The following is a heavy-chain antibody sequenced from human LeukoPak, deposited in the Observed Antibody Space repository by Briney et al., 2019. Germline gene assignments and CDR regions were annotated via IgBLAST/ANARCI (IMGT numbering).Heavy chain of an antibody. V-gene: IGHV4-39*07. CDR2: MYYSGST. CDR1: GGSISSSGYY. CDR3: ARSFRHYFDY. J-gene: IGHJ4*02. Sequence: SETLSLTCTVSGGSISSSGYYWGWIRQPPGKGLEWIGSMYYSGSTYYNPSLKSRVTISVDTSKNQFSLKLSSVTAADTAVYYCARSFRHYFDYWGQGTLVTVSS.